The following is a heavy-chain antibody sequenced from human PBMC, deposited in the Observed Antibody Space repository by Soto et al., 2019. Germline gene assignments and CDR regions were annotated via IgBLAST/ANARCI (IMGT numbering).Heavy chain of an antibody. J-gene: IGHJ6*02. CDR2: INPNSGGT. Sequence: QVQLVQSGAEVKKPGASVKVSCKASGYTFTGYSMHWVRPAPGPGLAWMGWINPNSGGTNYAQKFQGGVTMTRDTSSSTADMEGSRLRSDDTAVYYGARERGAIVDLSSSGMDVWGQGTTVTVSS. CDR1: GYTFTGYS. D-gene: IGHD1-26*01. V-gene: IGHV1-2*02. CDR3: ARERGAIVDLSSSGMDV.